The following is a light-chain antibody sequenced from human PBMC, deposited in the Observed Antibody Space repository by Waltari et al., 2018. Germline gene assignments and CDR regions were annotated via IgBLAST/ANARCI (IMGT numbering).Light chain of an antibody. CDR3: CSYVQKDIWL. CDR1: TGDGGNSNF. CDR2: EVI. Sequence: QSALTQPASVSGAPGQSITISCTGTTGDGGNSNFVSWYQHHPGNVPKLIIYEVIKRPSGISDRFTGSKSGNTASLSISGLQAEDEADYYCCSYVQKDIWLFGGGTKVTVL. J-gene: IGLJ3*02. V-gene: IGLV2-23*02.